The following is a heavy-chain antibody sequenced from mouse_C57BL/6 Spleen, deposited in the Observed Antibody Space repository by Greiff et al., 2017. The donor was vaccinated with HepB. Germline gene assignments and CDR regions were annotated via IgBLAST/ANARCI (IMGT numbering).Heavy chain of an antibody. CDR1: GYTFTDYE. CDR3: TRFLYDYGSSYAY. D-gene: IGHD1-1*01. CDR2: IDPETGGT. J-gene: IGHJ2*01. Sequence: QVQLQQSGAELVRPGASVTLSCKASGYTFTDYEMHWVKQTPVHGLEWIGAIDPETGGTAYNQKFKGKAILTADKSSSTAYMELRSLTSEDSAVYYCTRFLYDYGSSYAYWGQGTTLTVSS. V-gene: IGHV1-15*01.